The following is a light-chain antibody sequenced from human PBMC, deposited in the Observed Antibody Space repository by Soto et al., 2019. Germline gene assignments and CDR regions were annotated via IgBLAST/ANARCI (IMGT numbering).Light chain of an antibody. CDR1: SSDVGSFNR. Sequence: QSVLTQPPSVSGSPGQSVAISCTGTSSDVGSFNRVSWYQQPPGTAPKLLIYEVSNRPSGAPDRFSGSKSGNTASLTISGLQAEDEADYYCNSYTSSSTYVFGTGTKVTVL. CDR3: NSYTSSSTYV. CDR2: EVS. J-gene: IGLJ1*01. V-gene: IGLV2-18*02.